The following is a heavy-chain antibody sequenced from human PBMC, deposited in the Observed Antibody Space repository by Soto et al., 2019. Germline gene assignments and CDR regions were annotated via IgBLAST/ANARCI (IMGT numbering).Heavy chain of an antibody. Sequence: QITLKESGPTLVKPTQTFTLACTFSGFSLSTSGMGVGWIRQPPGKALEWLALIYWDDDKRYSPSLKSRLTITKDTSKNQVVLTMSNMDPVDTATYYCAHYSSTSSFDYWGQGTLVPVSS. V-gene: IGHV2-5*02. CDR1: GFSLSTSGMG. CDR2: IYWDDDK. CDR3: AHYSSTSSFDY. D-gene: IGHD6-13*01. J-gene: IGHJ4*02.